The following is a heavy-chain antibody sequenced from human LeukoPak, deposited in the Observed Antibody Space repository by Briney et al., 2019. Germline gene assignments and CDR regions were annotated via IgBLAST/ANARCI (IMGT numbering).Heavy chain of an antibody. CDR2: INQDGSEK. CDR3: ASHSSSWYGFDY. Sequence: GGSLRLSCAASGFTFSTYWMNWVRQAPGKGLEWVANINQDGSEKYYVDSVKGRFTISRDNAENSLYLQMYSLRAEDTAVYYCASHSSSWYGFDYWGQGTLVTVSS. D-gene: IGHD6-13*01. CDR1: GFTFSTYW. V-gene: IGHV3-7*05. J-gene: IGHJ4*02.